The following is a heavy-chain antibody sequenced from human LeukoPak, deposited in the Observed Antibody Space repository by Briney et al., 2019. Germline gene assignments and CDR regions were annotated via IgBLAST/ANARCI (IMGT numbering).Heavy chain of an antibody. V-gene: IGHV3-49*04. J-gene: IGHJ4*02. D-gene: IGHD2-15*01. CDR2: ISRKIYGGTT. Sequence: GGSLRLSCAASGFTFSSYAMSWVRQAPGKGLEWVGFISRKIYGGTTEYAASVKGRFTISRDDSKSIVYLQMSSLKTEDTAVYYCARGRRPSVDTPYYFDFWGQGTLITVSS. CDR1: GFTFSSYA. CDR3: ARGRRPSVDTPYYFDF.